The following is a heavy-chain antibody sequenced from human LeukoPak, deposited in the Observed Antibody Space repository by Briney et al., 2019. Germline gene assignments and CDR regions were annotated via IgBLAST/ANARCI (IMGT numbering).Heavy chain of an antibody. CDR3: ARDLHTYYGMDV. J-gene: IGHJ6*02. D-gene: IGHD2-21*01. V-gene: IGHV3-48*01. CDR1: GFTFSTYS. Sequence: GGSLRLSCAASGFTFSTYSMNWVRQAPGKGLEWVSYISSRSSTIYYVDSVKGRFTISRDNAKNSLYLQMNSLRAEDTAVYYCARDLHTYYGMDVWGQGTTVTVSS. CDR2: ISSRSSTI.